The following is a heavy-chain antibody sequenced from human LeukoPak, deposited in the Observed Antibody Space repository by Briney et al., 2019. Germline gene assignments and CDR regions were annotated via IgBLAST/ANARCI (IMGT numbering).Heavy chain of an antibody. J-gene: IGHJ4*02. CDR1: GFTFSSYA. CDR2: ISYDGSNK. D-gene: IGHD4-17*01. Sequence: GGSLRLSCAASGFTFSSYAMHWVRQAPGKGLEWVAVISYDGSNKYYADSVKGRFTISRDNSKNTLYLQMNSLRAEDTAVYYCARDYDYGDYVVGHWGQGTLVTVSS. CDR3: ARDYDYGDYVVGH. V-gene: IGHV3-30-3*01.